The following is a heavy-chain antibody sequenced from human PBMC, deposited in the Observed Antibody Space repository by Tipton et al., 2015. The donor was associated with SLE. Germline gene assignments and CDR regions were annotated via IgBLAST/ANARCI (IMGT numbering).Heavy chain of an antibody. V-gene: IGHV3-48*02. J-gene: IGHJ4*02. CDR2: ISSDSTSM. CDR1: GFTFNIYN. CDR3: AKVGSGWYGVDY. D-gene: IGHD6-19*01. Sequence: SLRLSCAASGFTFNIYNMIWVRQAPGKGLECVSRISSDSTSMYYADSVRGRFTISRDNAKNSLYLQMNNLRDEDTAAYHCAKVGSGWYGVDYWGQRIMVTVSS.